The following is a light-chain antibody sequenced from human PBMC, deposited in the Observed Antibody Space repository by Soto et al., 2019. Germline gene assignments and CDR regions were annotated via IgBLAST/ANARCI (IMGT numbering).Light chain of an antibody. J-gene: IGKJ2*01. CDR1: QSISSY. CDR2: KAS. CDR3: QQYNSYSYT. V-gene: IGKV1-5*03. Sequence: DIQMTQSPTTLSASVGDRVTITCRASQSISSYLAWYQQKPGKAPKLLIYKASSLESGVPSRFSGSASGTEVTLTISSRQPDDFGTYYCQQYNSYSYTFGQGTKVDIK.